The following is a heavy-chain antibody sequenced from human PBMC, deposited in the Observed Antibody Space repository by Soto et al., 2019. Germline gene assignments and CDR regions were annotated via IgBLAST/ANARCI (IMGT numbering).Heavy chain of an antibody. CDR3: ARAPAARDRHYYYYYGMDV. J-gene: IGHJ6*02. D-gene: IGHD6-6*01. CDR1: GYTFTSYG. CDR2: ISAYNGNT. Sequence: GASVKVSCKASGYTFTSYGISWVRQAPGQGLEWMGWISAYNGNTNYAQKLQGRVTMTTDTSTSTAYMELRSLRSDDTAVYYCARAPAARDRHYYYYYGMDVWGQGTTVTVSS. V-gene: IGHV1-18*01.